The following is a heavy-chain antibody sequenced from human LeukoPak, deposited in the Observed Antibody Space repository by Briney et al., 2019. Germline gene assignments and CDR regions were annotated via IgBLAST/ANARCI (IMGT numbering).Heavy chain of an antibody. J-gene: IGHJ4*02. CDR2: ISGDGGVTT. Sequence: GGSLRLSCAASGFSFYNFAMSWVRQAPGRGLEWVSVISGDGGVTTKYAASVKGRFTISRDDSKNTVYLEMRTLRAEDTAIYYCAKDNPLRYKGGGQGTLVTVSS. CDR3: AKDNPLRYKG. D-gene: IGHD3-9*01. V-gene: IGHV3-23*01. CDR1: GFSFYNFA.